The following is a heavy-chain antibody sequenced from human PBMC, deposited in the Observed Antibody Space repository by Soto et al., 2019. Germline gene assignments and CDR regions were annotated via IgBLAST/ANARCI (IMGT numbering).Heavy chain of an antibody. CDR1: GGTFSSYT. Sequence: QVQLVQSGAEVKKPGSSVKVSCKASGGTFSSYTISWVRQAPGQGLEWMGRIIPILGIANYAQKFQGRVTITADKSTSTGYMELSSLRSEDTAVYYCARAGYYGSGSFFPLWGQGTLVTVSS. V-gene: IGHV1-69*02. D-gene: IGHD3-10*01. J-gene: IGHJ4*02. CDR3: ARAGYYGSGSFFPL. CDR2: IIPILGIA.